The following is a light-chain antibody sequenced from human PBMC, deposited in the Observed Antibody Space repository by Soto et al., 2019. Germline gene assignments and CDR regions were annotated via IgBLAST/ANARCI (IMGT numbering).Light chain of an antibody. CDR2: DAS. Sequence: DIQRTQSPSSLSASVGDRFTITCRASQNIRSRLAWFQQKPGKAPKLLIYDASSLESGVPQRFSGSGSGTEFTLTISSLQTDDFSTYYCQQYHSYWTFGQGTKVDIK. CDR1: QNIRSR. CDR3: QQYHSYWT. J-gene: IGKJ1*01. V-gene: IGKV1-5*01.